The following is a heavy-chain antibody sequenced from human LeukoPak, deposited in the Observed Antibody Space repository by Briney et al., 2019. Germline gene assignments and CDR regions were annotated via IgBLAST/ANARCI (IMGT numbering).Heavy chain of an antibody. CDR3: AKDLIMITFGGVIAN. V-gene: IGHV1-2*02. J-gene: IGHJ4*02. CDR2: INPNSGGT. Sequence: ASVKVSCKASGYTFTDYFIHWVRQAPGQGLEWMGWINPNSGGTNYAQKFQGRVTMTRDTSTNTAHMELSRLRSDDTAVFYCAKDLIMITFGGVIANWGQGTLVTVSS. CDR1: GYTFTDYF. D-gene: IGHD3-16*02.